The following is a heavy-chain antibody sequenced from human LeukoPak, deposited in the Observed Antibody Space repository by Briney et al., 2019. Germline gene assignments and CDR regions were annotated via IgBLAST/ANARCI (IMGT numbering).Heavy chain of an antibody. CDR2: IGSSSSYI. D-gene: IGHD6-13*01. J-gene: IGHJ4*02. V-gene: IGHV3-21*01. CDR1: GFTFSSYS. Sequence: GGSLRLSCAASGFTFSSYSMNWVRQAPGKGLEWVSSIGSSSSYIYYADSVKGRFTISRDNAKNSLYLQMNSLRAEDTAVYYCARDFGAAGSFDYWGQGTLVTVSS. CDR3: ARDFGAAGSFDY.